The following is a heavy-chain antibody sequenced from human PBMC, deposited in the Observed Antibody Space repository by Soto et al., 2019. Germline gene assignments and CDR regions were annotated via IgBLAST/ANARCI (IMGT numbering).Heavy chain of an antibody. CDR1: GFNFNIHA. D-gene: IGHD3-22*01. Sequence: GGSLRLSCAAPGFNFNIHALHWIRQAPGEGLEWVAVMSPGGNSQYYADSVKGRFTISRDTSRSTLYLQMTSLRPEDTAVYYCASGAAFYYDTSRYWGQGTLVTVSS. J-gene: IGHJ4*02. CDR3: ASGAAFYYDTSRY. CDR2: MSPGGNSQ. V-gene: IGHV3-30-3*01.